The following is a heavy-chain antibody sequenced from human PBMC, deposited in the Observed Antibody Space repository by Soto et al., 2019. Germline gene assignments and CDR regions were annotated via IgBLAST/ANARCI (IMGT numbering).Heavy chain of an antibody. CDR2: INPNNGDT. CDR1: GYTFTGYF. V-gene: IGHV1-2*02. J-gene: IGHJ6*02. Sequence: ASVKVSCKASGYTFTGYFMHWVRQAPGQGLQWLGWINPNNGDTKYSQKFQGRVTINRDTSASTAYMELSYLRSEDTAVYYCARVPGLGYCSGGSCHPIGYYYYGMDVWGQGTTVTVSS. CDR3: ARVPGLGYCSGGSCHPIGYYYYGMDV. D-gene: IGHD2-15*01.